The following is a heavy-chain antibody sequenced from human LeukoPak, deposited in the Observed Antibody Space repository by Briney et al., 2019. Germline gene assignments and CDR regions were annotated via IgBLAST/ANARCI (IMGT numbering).Heavy chain of an antibody. V-gene: IGHV3-11*06. CDR3: AGSPGIAAAGAYSWFDP. CDR1: GFTFSDYY. CDR2: ISSSSSYT. Sequence: GGSLRLSCAASGFTFSDYYMSWIRQAPGKGLEWVSYISSSSSYTNYADSVKGRFTISRDNAKNSLYLQMKSLRAEDTAVYYCAGSPGIAAAGAYSWFDPWGQGTLVTVSS. D-gene: IGHD6-13*01. J-gene: IGHJ5*02.